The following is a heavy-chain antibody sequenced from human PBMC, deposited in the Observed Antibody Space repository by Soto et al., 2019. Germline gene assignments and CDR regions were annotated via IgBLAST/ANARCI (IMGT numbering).Heavy chain of an antibody. J-gene: IGHJ6*02. D-gene: IGHD3-3*01. Sequence: EVQLVESGGGLVQPGGSLRLSCAASGFTFSSYDMHWVRQATGKGLEWVSAIGTAGDTYYPGSVKGRFTISRENAKNSLYLQMNRLRAEDTALYYCAREVSPFWSGYFHYGMDVWGQGTTVTVSS. V-gene: IGHV3-13*01. CDR2: IGTAGDT. CDR1: GFTFSSYD. CDR3: AREVSPFWSGYFHYGMDV.